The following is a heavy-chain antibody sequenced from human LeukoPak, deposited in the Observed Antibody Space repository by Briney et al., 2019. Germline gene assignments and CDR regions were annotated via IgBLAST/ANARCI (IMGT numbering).Heavy chain of an antibody. CDR1: GGSISSGGYY. CDR2: IYYSGST. J-gene: IGHJ4*02. V-gene: IGHV4-31*03. Sequence: SQTLSLTCTVSGGSISSGGYYWSWIRQHPGKGLEWIGYIYYSGSTYYNPSLKSRVTISVDTSKNQFSLKLSSVTAADTAVYYCARYTSLQYYFDYWGQETLVTVSS. CDR3: ARYTSLQYYFDY.